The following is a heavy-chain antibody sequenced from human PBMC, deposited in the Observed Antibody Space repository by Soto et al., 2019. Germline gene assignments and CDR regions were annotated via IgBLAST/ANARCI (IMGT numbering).Heavy chain of an antibody. CDR1: GFTFSDYV. J-gene: IGHJ6*02. V-gene: IGHV3-30*18. CDR3: AKDKYQLIRRCYGLDV. D-gene: IGHD2-2*01. CDR2: ISYDGTNK. Sequence: HGGSLSLSCAASGFTFSDYVMHWVRQAPGKGLEWVAVISYDGTNKYYADSVSGRFTISRDTSKNTLFLKMNSLRPEDTAVYYCAKDKYQLIRRCYGLDVWGQGTTVTVSS.